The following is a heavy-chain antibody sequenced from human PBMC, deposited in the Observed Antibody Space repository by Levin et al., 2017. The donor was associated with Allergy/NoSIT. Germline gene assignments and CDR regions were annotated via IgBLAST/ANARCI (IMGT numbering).Heavy chain of an antibody. CDR3: ARVAGYSYGYYFDY. CDR2: IYLSGST. J-gene: IGHJ4*02. CDR1: GGSISSGVYS. Sequence: LRLSCAVSGGSISSGVYSWSWIRQPPGTGLEWIGNIYLSGSTNDNPSLKSRVTMSVDRSKNQFSLKLSYVTAEDTAVYYCARVAGYSYGYYFDYWGPGTLVTVSS. D-gene: IGHD5-18*01. V-gene: IGHV4-30-2*01.